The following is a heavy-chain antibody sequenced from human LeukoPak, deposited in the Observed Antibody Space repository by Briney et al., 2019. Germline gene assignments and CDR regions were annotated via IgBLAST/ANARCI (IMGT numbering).Heavy chain of an antibody. J-gene: IGHJ4*02. Sequence: GGSLRLSCAASGFTVSSNYMSWVRQAPGKGLEWVSVIYSGGSTYYADSVKGRFTISRDNSKNTLYLQMNSLRAEDTAVYYCARDTGTREYFDYWGQGTLVTVSS. V-gene: IGHV3-66*01. CDR2: IYSGGST. CDR1: GFTVSSNY. CDR3: ARDTGTREYFDY. D-gene: IGHD1-14*01.